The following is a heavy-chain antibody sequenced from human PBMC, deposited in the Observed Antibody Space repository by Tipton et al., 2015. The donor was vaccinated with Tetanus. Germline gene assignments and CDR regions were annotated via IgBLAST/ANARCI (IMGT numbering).Heavy chain of an antibody. Sequence: TLSLTCTVSGGSITAGGYYWSWIRQLPGKGLEWIGHIYHDGETYYNPSLKSRLTISMNTANNHIYLNLTSVTAADTAVYYCARWRDGFNRALDSWGQGIMVTVSS. CDR1: GGSITAGGYY. D-gene: IGHD5-24*01. CDR2: IYHDGET. CDR3: ARWRDGFNRALDS. J-gene: IGHJ4*02. V-gene: IGHV4-31*03.